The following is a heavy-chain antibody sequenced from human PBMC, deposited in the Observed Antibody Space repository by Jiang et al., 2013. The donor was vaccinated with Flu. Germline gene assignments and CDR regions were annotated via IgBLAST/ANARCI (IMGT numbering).Heavy chain of an antibody. CDR1: GYTFTSYG. V-gene: IGHV1-18*01. J-gene: IGHJ6*02. Sequence: SGAEVKKPGASVKVSCKASGYTFTSYGISWVRQAPGQGLEWMGWISAYNGNTNYAQKLQGRVTMTTDTSTSTAYMELRSLRSDDTAVYYCARGPLITSKRIAVSWGMDVWGQGDPRSTVSS. CDR2: ISAYNGNT. D-gene: IGHD6-19*01. CDR3: ARGPLITSKRIAVSWGMDV.